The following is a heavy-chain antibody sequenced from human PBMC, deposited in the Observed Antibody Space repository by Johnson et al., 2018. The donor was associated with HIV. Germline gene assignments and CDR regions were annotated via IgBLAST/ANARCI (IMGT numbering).Heavy chain of an antibody. CDR2: ISSDESNK. Sequence: QVQLVESGGGVVQPGRSLRLSCAASGFTFSNFGMHWVRQAPGQGLEWVAVISSDESNKYYADSVKGRFTISRDNSKNTLYLQMNSLRTEDTAVYYCAAPRESRIGYDLDAFDIWCQGTMVTVSS. J-gene: IGHJ3*02. CDR1: GFTFSNFG. CDR3: AAPRESRIGYDLDAFDI. V-gene: IGHV3-30*03. D-gene: IGHD5-12*01.